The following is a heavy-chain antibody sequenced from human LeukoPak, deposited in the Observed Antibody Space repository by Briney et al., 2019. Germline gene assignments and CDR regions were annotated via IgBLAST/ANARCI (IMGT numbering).Heavy chain of an antibody. CDR3: VRDETLWTLDW. D-gene: IGHD1-1*01. CDR2: INEDGSDS. CDR1: GFTFRGHW. J-gene: IGHJ4*02. Sequence: GGSLGLSCAASGFTFRGHWMHWVRQAPGMGLVWVSRINEDGSDSMYAESVKGRFTISRDNAKNTVYLQMNSLRAEDTAVYYCVRDETLWTLDWWGQGTLVSVSS. V-gene: IGHV3-74*03.